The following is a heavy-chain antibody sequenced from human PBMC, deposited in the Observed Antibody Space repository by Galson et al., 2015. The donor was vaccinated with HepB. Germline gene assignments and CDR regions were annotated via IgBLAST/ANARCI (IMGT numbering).Heavy chain of an antibody. Sequence: SLRLSCAASGFTFSSYSMNWVRQAPGKGLEWVSYISSSSSTIYYADSVKGRFTISRDNAKNSLYLQMNSLRAEDTAVYYCARGGRDYDFWSGYPTPGYFDYWGQGTLVTVSS. CDR3: ARGGRDYDFWSGYPTPGYFDY. CDR2: ISSSSSTI. J-gene: IGHJ4*02. V-gene: IGHV3-48*01. CDR1: GFTFSSYS. D-gene: IGHD3-3*01.